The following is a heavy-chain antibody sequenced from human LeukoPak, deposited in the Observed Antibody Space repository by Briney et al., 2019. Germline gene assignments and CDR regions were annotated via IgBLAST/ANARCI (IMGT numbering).Heavy chain of an antibody. CDR2: INPNSGGT. CDR3: AARGYSGYEDY. CDR1: GGTFSSYA. V-gene: IGHV1-2*02. Sequence: ASVKVSCKASGGTFSSYAISWVRQAPGQGLEWMGWINPNSGGTNYAQKFQGRVTMTRDTSISAAYMELSRLRSDDTAVYYCAARGYSGYEDYWGQGTLVTVSS. D-gene: IGHD5-12*01. J-gene: IGHJ4*02.